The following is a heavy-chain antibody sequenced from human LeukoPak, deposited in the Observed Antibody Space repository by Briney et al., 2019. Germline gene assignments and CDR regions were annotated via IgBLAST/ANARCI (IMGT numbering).Heavy chain of an antibody. CDR3: ARDGKSAAMDYYGMDV. Sequence: PGRSLRLSCAASGFTFSSYGMHWVRQAPGKGLEWVAVIWYDGTNKFYADSVKGRFTISRDNSKNTLYLQMNSLRAEDTAVYYCARDGKSAAMDYYGMDVWGQGTTVTVSS. CDR1: GFTFSSYG. J-gene: IGHJ6*02. D-gene: IGHD2-2*01. V-gene: IGHV3-33*08. CDR2: IWYDGTNK.